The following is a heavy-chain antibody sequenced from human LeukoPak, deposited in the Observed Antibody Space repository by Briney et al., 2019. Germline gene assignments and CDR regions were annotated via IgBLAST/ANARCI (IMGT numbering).Heavy chain of an antibody. J-gene: IGHJ4*02. CDR1: GLSFSFYA. CDR3: AKQLGYCSDGSCYFPY. CDR2: ISGGGAGT. D-gene: IGHD2-15*01. Sequence: GGSLRLSCAASGLSFSFYAMSWVRQAPGKGLEWVSSISGGGAGTYYADSVQGRFTISRDNSKSTLCLQMNSLRAEDTAVYYCAKQLGYCSDGSCYFPYWGQGTLVTVSS. V-gene: IGHV3-23*01.